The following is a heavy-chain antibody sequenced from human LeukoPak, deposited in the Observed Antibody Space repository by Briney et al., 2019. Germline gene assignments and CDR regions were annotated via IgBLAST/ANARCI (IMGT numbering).Heavy chain of an antibody. Sequence: SVKVSCMASGYTFTSYGISWVRQAPGQGLEWMGGIIPIFGTANYAQKFQGRVTITADESTSTAYMELSSLRSEDTAVYYCARVRNSGFRYVDSWGQGTLVTVSS. V-gene: IGHV1-69*13. J-gene: IGHJ4*02. CDR1: GYTFTSYG. D-gene: IGHD5-12*01. CDR2: IIPIFGTA. CDR3: ARVRNSGFRYVDS.